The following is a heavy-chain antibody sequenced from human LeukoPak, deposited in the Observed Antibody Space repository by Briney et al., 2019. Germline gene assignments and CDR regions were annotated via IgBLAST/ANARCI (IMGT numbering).Heavy chain of an antibody. Sequence: ALVKISCKASGYTFTSYGISWVRQAPGQGLEWMGLISAYNGNTNYAQKLQGRVTMTTDTSTSTAYMELRSLRSDDTAVYYCASRSMEADLSYFAYWGQGTLVPVSS. D-gene: IGHD2/OR15-2a*01. CDR1: GYTFTSYG. CDR3: ASRSMEADLSYFAY. V-gene: IGHV1-18*01. J-gene: IGHJ4*02. CDR2: ISAYNGNT.